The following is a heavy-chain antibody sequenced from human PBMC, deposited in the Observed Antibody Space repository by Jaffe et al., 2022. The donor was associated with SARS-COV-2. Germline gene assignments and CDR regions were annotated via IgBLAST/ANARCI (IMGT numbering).Heavy chain of an antibody. CDR3: ARVFFGFLQHYYFDY. D-gene: IGHD1-1*01. CDR2: IKQDGSEK. V-gene: IGHV3-7*01. J-gene: IGHJ4*02. CDR1: GFTFSSYW. Sequence: EVQLVESGGGLVQPGGSLRLSCAASGFTFSSYWMSWVRQAPGKGLEWVANIKQDGSEKYYVDSVKGRFTISRDNAKNSLYLQMNSLRAEDTAVYYCARVFFGFLQHYYFDYWGQGTLVTVSS.